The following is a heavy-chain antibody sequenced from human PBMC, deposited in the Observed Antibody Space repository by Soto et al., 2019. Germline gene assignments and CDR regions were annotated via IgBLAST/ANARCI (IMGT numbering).Heavy chain of an antibody. D-gene: IGHD1-26*01. CDR2: IFHSGST. V-gene: IGHV4-4*02. J-gene: IGHJ6*02. CDR1: GGSISGDYW. Sequence: QVRLQESGPGLVKPSGTLSLACVVSGGSISGDYWWTWVRQSPGKGLEWLGEIFHSGSTNSNPSLKTRLTLSVDKSKREVSLSLTSVTAADTAVYYCARGDSGSYLREGLGYYYVMDIWGQGTTVTVSS. CDR3: ARGDSGSYLREGLGYYYVMDI.